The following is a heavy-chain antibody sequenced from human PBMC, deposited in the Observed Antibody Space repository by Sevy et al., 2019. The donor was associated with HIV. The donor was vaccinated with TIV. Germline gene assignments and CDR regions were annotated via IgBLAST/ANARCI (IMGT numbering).Heavy chain of an antibody. CDR1: GGSMSSYY. CDR3: VRDYLTGFDY. CDR2: IYYRGST. V-gene: IGHV4-59*01. J-gene: IGHJ4*02. Sequence: SETLSLTCTVSGGSMSSYYWNWIRQPPGKGLEWIGYIYYRGSTNYNPSLQSRVTISLDTSKNQFSLKLRSVTAADTAVYYCVRDYLTGFDYWDQGTPVTVSS.